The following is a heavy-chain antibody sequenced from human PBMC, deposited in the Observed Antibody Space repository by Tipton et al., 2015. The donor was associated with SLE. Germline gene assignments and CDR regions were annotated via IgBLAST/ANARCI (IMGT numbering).Heavy chain of an antibody. V-gene: IGHV4-59*01. CDR3: ARGQRYRPFDI. CDR2: IYYSAAT. Sequence: TLSLTCNVSGGSISGYFWSWIRQSPEKGLEWIGYIYYSAATNHNPSLKSRVTISIDATKNQFSLNLNSVTAADTAVYYCARGQRYRPFDIWGQGTMVTVSS. D-gene: IGHD2-15*01. CDR1: GGSISGYF. J-gene: IGHJ3*02.